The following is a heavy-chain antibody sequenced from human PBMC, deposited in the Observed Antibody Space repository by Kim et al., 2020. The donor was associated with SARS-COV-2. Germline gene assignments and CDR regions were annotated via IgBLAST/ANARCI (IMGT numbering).Heavy chain of an antibody. CDR3: AEKDIVVVPAAMRSYYFDY. D-gene: IGHD2-2*01. Sequence: GRFTISKDNSKNTLYLQMNSLRAEDTAVYYCAEKDIVVVPAAMRSYYFDYWGQGTLVTVSS. J-gene: IGHJ4*02. V-gene: IGHV3-23*01.